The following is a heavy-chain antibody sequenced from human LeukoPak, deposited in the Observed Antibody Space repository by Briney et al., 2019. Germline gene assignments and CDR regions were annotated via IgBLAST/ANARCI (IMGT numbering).Heavy chain of an antibody. D-gene: IGHD2-21*02. CDR3: AKDPRGDLWFGY. V-gene: IGHV3-23*01. CDR2: ISGSGGNK. J-gene: IGHJ4*02. CDR1: GFTFSSYA. Sequence: GGSLRHSCAASGFTFSSYAMSWVRQAPGKGLEWVSAISGSGGNKYYADSVKGRFTISRDNSKNTLYLQMNSLRAEDTAVYYCAKDPRGDLWFGYWGQGTLVTVSS.